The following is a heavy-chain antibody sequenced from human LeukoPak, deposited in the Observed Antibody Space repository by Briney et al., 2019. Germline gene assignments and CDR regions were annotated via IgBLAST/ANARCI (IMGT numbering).Heavy chain of an antibody. V-gene: IGHV4-38-2*02. Sequence: SETLSLTWTVSGYSISSGYYWGWIRQPPGKGLEWIGSIYHSGSTYYNPSLKSRVTISVDTSKNQFSLKLSSVTAADTAVYYCARGENQLPSGSFDPWGQGTLVTVSS. CDR1: GYSISSGYY. D-gene: IGHD2-2*01. CDR2: IYHSGST. J-gene: IGHJ5*02. CDR3: ARGENQLPSGSFDP.